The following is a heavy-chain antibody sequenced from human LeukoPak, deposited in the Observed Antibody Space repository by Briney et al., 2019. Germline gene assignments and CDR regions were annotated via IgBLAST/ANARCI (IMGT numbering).Heavy chain of an antibody. V-gene: IGHV3-48*04. CDR1: GFTFSSYS. D-gene: IGHD1-26*01. CDR2: ISSSGNTI. J-gene: IGHJ3*02. CDR3: ARGVGATFDFI. Sequence: PGGSLRLSCAASGFTFSSYSMNWVRQAPGKGLEWISYISSSGNTIYYADSVKGRFTISRDNAKNSLYLQMNSLRAGDTAVYYCARGVGATFDFIWGQGTLVTVSS.